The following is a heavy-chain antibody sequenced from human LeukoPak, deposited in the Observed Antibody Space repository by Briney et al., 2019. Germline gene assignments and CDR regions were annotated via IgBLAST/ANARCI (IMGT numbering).Heavy chain of an antibody. D-gene: IGHD4-17*01. CDR3: ARTDYGDYVPIDAFDI. V-gene: IGHV4-34*01. CDR1: GVSFSGYY. CDR2: INHRGNT. Sequence: KTSETLSLTCTVYGVSFSGYYWSWVRQPPGNGLEWIGEINHRGNTNYNPSLKSRVTIIADTSKNQFSLKLSSVTAADTAVYYCARTDYGDYVPIDAFDIWGQGTMVTVSS. J-gene: IGHJ3*02.